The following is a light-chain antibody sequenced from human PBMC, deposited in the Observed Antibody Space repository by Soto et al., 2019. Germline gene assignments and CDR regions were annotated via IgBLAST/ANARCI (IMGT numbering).Light chain of an antibody. J-gene: IGLJ1*01. CDR2: QDT. Sequence: SYELTQPPSVSVSPGQTASITCSGDKLGDKYAYWYQQKAGQSPVLVIYQDTKRPSGIPERFSGSNSGNAATLTISVTQAMDEADYYCQAWDNSTYVFGTGTKLTVL. V-gene: IGLV3-1*01. CDR3: QAWDNSTYV. CDR1: KLGDKY.